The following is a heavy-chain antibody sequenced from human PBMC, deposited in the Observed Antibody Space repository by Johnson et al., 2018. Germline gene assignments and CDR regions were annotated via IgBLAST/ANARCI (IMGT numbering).Heavy chain of an antibody. J-gene: IGHJ6*02. V-gene: IGHV3-21*04. CDR1: GFTYSSSS. CDR2: ISSSRSYI. D-gene: IGHD3-22*01. CDR3: ARARVNYYYYGMDV. Sequence: VQLVQSGGGLVKPGGSLRLSCAASGFTYSSSSMNWVRQAPGKGLEWVPSISSSRSYISYAAPGKGRFTISRDNPKNTLHLQMNSLSAEDTAVYYCARARVNYYYYGMDVWGQGTTVTVSS.